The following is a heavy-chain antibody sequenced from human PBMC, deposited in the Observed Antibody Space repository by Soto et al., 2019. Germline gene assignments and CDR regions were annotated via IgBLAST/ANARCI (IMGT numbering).Heavy chain of an antibody. Sequence: SETLSLTSTFSGDSISSYYWSWIRQPPGKGLEWIGYIYYSGSTNYNPSLKSRVTISVDTSKNQFSLKLSSVTAADTAVYYCAREDRYHYGGYYNWFDPWGQGTLVTVSS. CDR3: AREDRYHYGGYYNWFDP. CDR1: GDSISSYY. J-gene: IGHJ5*02. D-gene: IGHD4-17*01. V-gene: IGHV4-59*01. CDR2: IYYSGST.